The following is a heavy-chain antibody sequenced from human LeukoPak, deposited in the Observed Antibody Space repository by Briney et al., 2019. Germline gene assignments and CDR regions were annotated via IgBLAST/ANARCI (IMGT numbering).Heavy chain of an antibody. D-gene: IGHD3-22*01. CDR3: ASPEDYDSSVHSP. J-gene: IGHJ5*02. V-gene: IGHV3-21*01. CDR1: GITFSTYT. CDR2: ISGSTAYI. Sequence: GGSLRLSCAASGITFSTYTMSWVRQAPGKRLEWVSTISGSTAYINYADSVKGRFTISRDNAKNSLYLQMNSLSDEDTAVYYCASPEDYDSSVHSPWGQGTLVTVSS.